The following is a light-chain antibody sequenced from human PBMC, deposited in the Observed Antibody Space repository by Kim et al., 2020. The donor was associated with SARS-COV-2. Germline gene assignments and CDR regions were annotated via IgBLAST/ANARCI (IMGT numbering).Light chain of an antibody. V-gene: IGLV3-21*04. CDR3: QVWDSSSDHWV. CDR2: YDT. CDR1: NIGSDS. J-gene: IGLJ3*02. Sequence: SYELTQPPSVSLAPGKTARITCGGENIGSDSVHWYQQKPGQAPVVVIYYDTDRPSGIPERFSGSNSGNTATLTISRVEAGDEADYYCQVWDSSSDHWVFG.